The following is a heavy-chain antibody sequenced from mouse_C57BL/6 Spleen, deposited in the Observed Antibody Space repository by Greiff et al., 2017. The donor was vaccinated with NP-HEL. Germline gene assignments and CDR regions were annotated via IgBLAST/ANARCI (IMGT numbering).Heavy chain of an antibody. CDR2: INYDGSST. CDR1: GFTFSDYY. D-gene: IGHD3-2*02. V-gene: IGHV5-16*01. J-gene: IGHJ4*01. CDR3: ARDAAQATNAMDY. Sequence: EVKLVESEGGLVQPGSSMTLSCTASGFTFSDYYMAWVRQVPETGLEWVANINYDGSSTYYLDSLKSRFIISRDNAKNIRDLQMSSLKSEDTATYYCARDAAQATNAMDYWGQGTSVTVSS.